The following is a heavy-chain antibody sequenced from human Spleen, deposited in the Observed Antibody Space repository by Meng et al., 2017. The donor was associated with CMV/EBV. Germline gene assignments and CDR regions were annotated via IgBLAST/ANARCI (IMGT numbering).Heavy chain of an antibody. D-gene: IGHD5-24*01. CDR2: ISWGGGST. J-gene: IGHJ6*02. V-gene: IGHV3-43*01. CDR1: GFTFDDYA. Sequence: GESLKISCAASGFTFDDYAMHWVRQAPGKGLEWVSLISWGGGSTYSADSVKGRFTISRDNSKNSLYLQMNSLRTEDTALYYCAKDIEMTTIGNYYYYGMDVWGQGTTVTVSS. CDR3: AKDIEMTTIGNYYYYGMDV.